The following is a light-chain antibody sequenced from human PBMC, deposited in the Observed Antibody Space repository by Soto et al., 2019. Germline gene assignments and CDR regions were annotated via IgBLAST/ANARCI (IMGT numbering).Light chain of an antibody. Sequence: QSALTQPASVSGSPGQSITISCTGPSSAVGSYNLVSWYQQHPGKAPKLMIYEGSKRPSGVSNRFSGSKSGNTASLTISGLQAEDEADYYCCSYAGSSTFYVFGTGTKLTVL. J-gene: IGLJ1*01. CDR1: SSAVGSYNL. CDR2: EGS. CDR3: CSYAGSSTFYV. V-gene: IGLV2-23*01.